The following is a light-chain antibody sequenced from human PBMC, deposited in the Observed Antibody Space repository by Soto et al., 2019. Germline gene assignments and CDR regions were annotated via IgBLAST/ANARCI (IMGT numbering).Light chain of an antibody. Sequence: EIVMTQSPVTLSVSPGERVTLSCRASETVFSNLAWYQQKVGQAPRLLIYAASTRATGIAARFSGSGSGTEFTLTISGLQSEDCAIYYCQQYESWTPLTFGGGTKVDIK. CDR3: QQYESWTPLT. CDR1: ETVFSN. CDR2: AAS. V-gene: IGKV3-15*01. J-gene: IGKJ4*01.